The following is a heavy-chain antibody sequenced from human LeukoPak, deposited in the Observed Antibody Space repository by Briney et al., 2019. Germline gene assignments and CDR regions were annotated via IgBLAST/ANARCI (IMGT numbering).Heavy chain of an antibody. CDR1: GGSMNSYY. D-gene: IGHD3-10*02. CDR3: ARDFKYYYDRGTSASDI. Sequence: PSETLSLTCTVSGGSMNSYYWSWLRQPPGKELEWIGYIYYSGSTNYNPSLKSRVTISIDTSKNQFSLKLSSVTAADTAVYYCARDFKYYYDRGTSASDIWGQGKLVTVSS. J-gene: IGHJ3*02. V-gene: IGHV4-59*01. CDR2: IYYSGST.